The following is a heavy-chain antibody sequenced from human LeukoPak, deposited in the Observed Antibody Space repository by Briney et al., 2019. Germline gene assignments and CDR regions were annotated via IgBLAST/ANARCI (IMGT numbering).Heavy chain of an antibody. CDR1: GGSISSSSYY. V-gene: IGHV4-39*07. J-gene: IGHJ5*02. D-gene: IGHD4-17*01. CDR3: AREVTTGLNWFDP. Sequence: SETLSLTCTVSGGSISSSSYYWGWIRQPPGKGLEWIGSIYYSGSTYYNPSLKSRVTISVDTSKNQFSLQLSSVTAADTAVYYCAREVTTGLNWFDPWGQGILVTVSS. CDR2: IYYSGST.